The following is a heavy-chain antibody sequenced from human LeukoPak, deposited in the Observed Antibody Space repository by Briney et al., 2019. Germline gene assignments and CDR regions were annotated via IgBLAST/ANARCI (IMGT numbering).Heavy chain of an antibody. CDR3: ARARDFDY. Sequence: GGSLRLSCAVSGFSVSGNFMTWVRQAPGKGLEWVSVIHTGGSTYYADSVKGRFIISRDTSKNTLYLQMNRLRAEDTAVYHCARARDFDYWGQGTLVTVSS. J-gene: IGHJ4*02. CDR2: IHTGGST. V-gene: IGHV3-66*01. CDR1: GFSVSGNF.